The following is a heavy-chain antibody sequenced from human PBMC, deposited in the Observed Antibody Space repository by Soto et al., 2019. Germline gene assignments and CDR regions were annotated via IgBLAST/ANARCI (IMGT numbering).Heavy chain of an antibody. CDR2: IWYDGSNK. D-gene: IGHD5-12*01. J-gene: IGHJ6*02. V-gene: IGHV3-33*01. CDR3: ARVGPSGSYYYYGMDV. Sequence: QVQLVESGGGVVQPGRALRLSCAASGFTFSRYGMHWVRQAPGKGLEWVAVIWYDGSNKYYADSVKGRFTISRDNSKNTLYLQMNSLRAEDTAVYYCARVGPSGSYYYYGMDVWGQGTTVTVS. CDR1: GFTFSRYG.